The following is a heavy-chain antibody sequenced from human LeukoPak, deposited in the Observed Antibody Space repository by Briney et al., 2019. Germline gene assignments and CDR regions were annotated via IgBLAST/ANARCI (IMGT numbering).Heavy chain of an antibody. CDR2: INAGGRP. CDR1: GFTLSRSA. D-gene: IGHD5-24*01. CDR3: ARECDPTMCAGSSPDH. V-gene: IGHV3-23*01. Sequence: GGSLRLSCTVSGFTLSRSAMSWVRQAPGKGLEWVSSINAGGRPFYADPVKGRFTISRDNAKSTLYLQMNSLSAEDTAVYYCARECDPTMCAGSSPDHWGQGILVTVSS. J-gene: IGHJ4*02.